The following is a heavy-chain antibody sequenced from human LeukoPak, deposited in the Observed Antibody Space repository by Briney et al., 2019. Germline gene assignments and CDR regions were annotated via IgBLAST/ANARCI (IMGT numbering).Heavy chain of an antibody. CDR1: GFTFSSYA. CDR2: ISYDGSNK. J-gene: IGHJ4*02. D-gene: IGHD2-15*01. Sequence: PGGSLRLSCAASGFTFSSYAMHWVRQAPGKGLEWVAVISYDGSNKYYADSVKGRFTISRDNSKNTLYLQMNSLRAEDTAVYYCARDGYSDCRGGSCYFEYWGQGTLVTVSS. V-gene: IGHV3-30*04. CDR3: ARDGYSDCRGGSCYFEY.